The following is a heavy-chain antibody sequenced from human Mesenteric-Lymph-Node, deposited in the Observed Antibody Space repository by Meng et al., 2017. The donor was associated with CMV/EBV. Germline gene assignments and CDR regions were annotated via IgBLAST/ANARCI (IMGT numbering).Heavy chain of an antibody. Sequence: YGGSFSGYYWSWIRQPPGKGLEWVGSLFHTGGTYYNPSLSSRLTISMDTSRNQFFLKLTSLTAADAAIYYCARHRPVVTSDLYYFDYWGQGIMVTVSS. V-gene: IGHV4-34*12. J-gene: IGHJ4*02. CDR3: ARHRPVVTSDLYYFDY. CDR2: LFHTGGT. CDR1: GGSFSGYY. D-gene: IGHD3-22*01.